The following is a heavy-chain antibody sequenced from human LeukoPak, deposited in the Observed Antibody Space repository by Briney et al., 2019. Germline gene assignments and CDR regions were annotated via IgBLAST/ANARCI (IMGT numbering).Heavy chain of an antibody. CDR3: ARFSVGYDFWSGFGGGYSDAFDI. J-gene: IGHJ3*02. CDR1: GFTFSSYS. D-gene: IGHD3-3*01. CDR2: ISSSSSYI. Sequence: GRSLRLSCAASGFTFSSYSMNWVRQAPGKGLEWVSSISSSSSYIYYADSVKGRFTISRDNAKNSLYLQMNSLRAEDTAVYYCARFSVGYDFWSGFGGGYSDAFDIWGQGTMVTVSS. V-gene: IGHV3-21*01.